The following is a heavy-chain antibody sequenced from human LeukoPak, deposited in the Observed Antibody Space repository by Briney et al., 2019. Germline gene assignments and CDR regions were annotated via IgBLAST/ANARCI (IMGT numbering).Heavy chain of an antibody. D-gene: IGHD6-13*01. V-gene: IGHV4-39*01. J-gene: IGHJ4*02. CDR2: IYCSGST. CDR1: GASISDTTYY. CDR3: ARHGGIASAGTGRDYFDF. Sequence: SETLSLTCTVSGASISDTTYYWGWVRQPPGKGLESIGSIYCSGSTYYNPSLKSRVTISVDRSKNQFSLRVSSVTAADTAVYYCARHGGIASAGTGRDYFDFWGQGTLVTVSS.